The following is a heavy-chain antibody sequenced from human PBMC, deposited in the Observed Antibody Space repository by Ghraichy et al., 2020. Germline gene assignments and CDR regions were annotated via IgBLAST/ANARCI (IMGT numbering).Heavy chain of an antibody. Sequence: LTCAASGFTFSSYEMNWVRQAPGKGLEWVSYISSSGSTIYYADSVKGRFTISRDNAKNSLYLQMNSLRAEDTAVYYCARDSALADLIPVANFDYWGQGTLVTVSS. J-gene: IGHJ4*02. V-gene: IGHV3-48*03. CDR2: ISSSGSTI. CDR1: GFTFSSYE. CDR3: ARDSALADLIPVANFDY. D-gene: IGHD4-23*01.